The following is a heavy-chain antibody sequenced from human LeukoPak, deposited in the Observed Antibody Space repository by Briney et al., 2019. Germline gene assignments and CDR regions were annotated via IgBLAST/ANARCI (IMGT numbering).Heavy chain of an antibody. D-gene: IGHD3-16*01. CDR2: INAGNGNT. J-gene: IGHJ4*02. Sequence: ASVKVSCKASGYTFTSYAMHWVRQAPGQRLEWMGWINAGNGNTKYSQKFQGRVTITRDTSASTAYMELSSLRSKDTAVYYCARVSRGVWGSYSDYWGQGTLVTVSS. CDR3: ARVSRGVWGSYSDY. V-gene: IGHV1-3*01. CDR1: GYTFTSYA.